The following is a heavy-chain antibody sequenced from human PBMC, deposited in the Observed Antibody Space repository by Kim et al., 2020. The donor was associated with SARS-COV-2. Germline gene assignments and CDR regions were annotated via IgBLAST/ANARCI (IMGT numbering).Heavy chain of an antibody. CDR1: GFTFSSYS. Sequence: GGSLRLSCAASGFTFSSYSMNWVRQAPGKGLEWVSSISSSSSYIYYADSVKGRFTISRDNAKNSLYLQMNSLRAEDTAVYYCARDHDKRGYSGYIEASPFDYWGQGTLVTVSS. CDR3: ARDHDKRGYSGYIEASPFDY. CDR2: ISSSSSYI. J-gene: IGHJ4*02. D-gene: IGHD5-12*01. V-gene: IGHV3-21*01.